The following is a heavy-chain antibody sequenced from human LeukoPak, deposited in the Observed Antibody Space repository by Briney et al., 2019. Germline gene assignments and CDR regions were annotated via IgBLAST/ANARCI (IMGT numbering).Heavy chain of an antibody. Sequence: ASVKVSCKASGYTFTSYDIHWVRQPTGQGLAWMGWMNPKSGNTGYAQKFQGRVTMTRNTSISTAYMELRSLRSEDTAVYYCARTRAAAQSDYWGQGTLVTVSS. CDR2: MNPKSGNT. CDR1: GYTFTSYD. J-gene: IGHJ4*02. V-gene: IGHV1-8*01. CDR3: ARTRAAAQSDY. D-gene: IGHD2-2*01.